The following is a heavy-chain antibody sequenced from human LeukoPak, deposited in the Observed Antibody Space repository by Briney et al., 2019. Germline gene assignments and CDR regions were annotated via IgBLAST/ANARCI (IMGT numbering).Heavy chain of an antibody. Sequence: SETLSLTCTVSGGSISSGGYYWSWIRQHPGKGLEWIGYIYYSGSTYYNPSLKSRVTISVDTSKNQFSLKLSSVTAADTAVYYCARGTYYYDSSGYKPPYYFDYWGQGTLVTVSS. D-gene: IGHD3-22*01. V-gene: IGHV4-31*03. CDR3: ARGTYYYDSSGYKPPYYFDY. CDR1: GGSISSGGYY. J-gene: IGHJ4*02. CDR2: IYYSGST.